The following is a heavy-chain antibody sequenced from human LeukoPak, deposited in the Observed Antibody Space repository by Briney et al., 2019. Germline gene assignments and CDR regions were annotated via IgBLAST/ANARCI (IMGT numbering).Heavy chain of an antibody. Sequence: SETLSLTCAVYGGSFSGYYWSWIRQPPGKGLEWIGEINHSGSTNYNPSLKSRVTISVDTSKNQFSLKLSSVTAADTAVYYCARGVHDCYCPWYEQWGQGTLVTVSS. CDR1: GGSFSGYY. J-gene: IGHJ4*02. V-gene: IGHV4-34*01. CDR3: ARGVHDCYCPWYEQ. D-gene: IGHD2-21*02. CDR2: INHSGST.